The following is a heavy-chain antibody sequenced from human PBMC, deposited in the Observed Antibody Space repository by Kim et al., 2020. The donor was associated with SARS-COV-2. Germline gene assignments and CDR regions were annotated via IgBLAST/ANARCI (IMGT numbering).Heavy chain of an antibody. CDR3: AKGYQDSSAAHVDY. D-gene: IGHD3-22*01. J-gene: IGHJ4*02. V-gene: IGHV3-23*05. Sequence: YADPVKGRLPISRDTSKNTVYLQMRSLRPEDTAVYYCAKGYQDSSAAHVDYWGQGTLVTVSS.